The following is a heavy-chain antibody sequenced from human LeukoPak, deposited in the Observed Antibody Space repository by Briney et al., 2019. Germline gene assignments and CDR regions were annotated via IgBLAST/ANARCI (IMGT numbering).Heavy chain of an antibody. V-gene: IGHV4-59*08. CDR1: GGSISSYY. CDR3: ARGISGSYYYFDY. D-gene: IGHD1-26*01. J-gene: IGHJ4*02. Sequence: SETLSLTCTVSGGSISSYYWSWIRQPPGKGLEGIGYIFYSGSTNYNPSLQSRVTLSVDTSRNQFSLRLNSVTAADTAVYYCARGISGSYYYFDYWGQGTLVTVSS. CDR2: IFYSGST.